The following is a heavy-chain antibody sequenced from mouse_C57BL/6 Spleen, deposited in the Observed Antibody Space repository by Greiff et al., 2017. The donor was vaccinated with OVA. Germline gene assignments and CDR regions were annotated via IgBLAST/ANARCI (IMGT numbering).Heavy chain of an antibody. Sequence: VQLQQSGAELVKPGASVKISCKASGYAFSSYWMNWVKQRPGKGLEWIGQIYPGDGDTNYNGKFKGKATLTADKSSSTAYMQLSSLTSEDSAVYFCARLRVLYGSSTFYFDYWGQGTTLTVAS. V-gene: IGHV1-80*01. D-gene: IGHD1-1*01. CDR2: IYPGDGDT. CDR3: ARLRVLYGSSTFYFDY. CDR1: GYAFSSYW. J-gene: IGHJ2*01.